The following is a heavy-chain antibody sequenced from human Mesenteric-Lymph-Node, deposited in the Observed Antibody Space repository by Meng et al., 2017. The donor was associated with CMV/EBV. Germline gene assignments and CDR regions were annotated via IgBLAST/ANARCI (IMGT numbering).Heavy chain of an antibody. Sequence: SETLSLTCAVYGGSFSDNYWSWIRQPPGKGLEWIGEISHSGNTNYNPSLKSRLTISVDTSKNQFSLKLSSVTAADTAVYYCARETDSSSSFDYWGQGTLVTVSS. CDR1: GGSFSDNY. D-gene: IGHD6-6*01. CDR2: ISHSGNT. V-gene: IGHV4-34*01. J-gene: IGHJ4*02. CDR3: ARETDSSSSFDY.